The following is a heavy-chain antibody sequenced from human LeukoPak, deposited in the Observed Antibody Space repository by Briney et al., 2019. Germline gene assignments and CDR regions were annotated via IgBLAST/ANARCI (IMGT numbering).Heavy chain of an antibody. Sequence: GGSLRLSCAASGFTFSSYAMSWVRQAPGKGLEWVSAISGSGGSTYYADSVKGRFTISRDNSKNTLYLQMNSLRAEDTAVYYCAKDRAYCGGDCYPYYFDYWGQGTLVTVSS. CDR3: AKDRAYCGGDCYPYYFDY. CDR1: GFTFSSYA. CDR2: ISGSGGST. V-gene: IGHV3-23*01. D-gene: IGHD2-21*02. J-gene: IGHJ4*02.